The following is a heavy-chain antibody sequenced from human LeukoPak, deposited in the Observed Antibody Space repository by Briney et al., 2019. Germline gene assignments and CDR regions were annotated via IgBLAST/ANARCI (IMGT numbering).Heavy chain of an antibody. D-gene: IGHD3-3*02. CDR2: ITGDGMT. CDR1: GFSFYTND. CDR3: AKGLHLRRGIDY. V-gene: IGHV3-23*01. Sequence: PAGSLTLSCAASGFSFYTNDMSWIRQPPGKGLEWVSGITGDGMTHYAPSVKGRFTISRDNSMDTLYLQMNTLVAADTAVYYCAKGLHLRRGIDYCGLGTLCTVSS. J-gene: IGHJ4*02.